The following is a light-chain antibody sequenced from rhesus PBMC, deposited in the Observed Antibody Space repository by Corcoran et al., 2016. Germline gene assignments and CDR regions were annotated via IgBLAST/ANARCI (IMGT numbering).Light chain of an antibody. Sequence: EIVMTQSPATLSLSPGEKATLSCRASQSVSSYVAWYQQQPGQAPRLLIYGASSRATGIPDRFRGSGSGTDFTLIISSLEPEDVGVYYCQQYNNWNSFGQGTKVEIK. CDR3: QQYNNWNS. CDR2: GAS. V-gene: IGKV3S9*01. CDR1: QSVSSY. J-gene: IGKJ2*01.